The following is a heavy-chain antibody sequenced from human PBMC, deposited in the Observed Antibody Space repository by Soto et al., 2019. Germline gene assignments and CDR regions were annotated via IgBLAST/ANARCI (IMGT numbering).Heavy chain of an antibody. Sequence: QVQLQESGPGLVKPSETLSLTCTVSGGSISSYYWSWIRQPPGKGLEWIGYIYYSGSTNYNPSLKSRVTISVDTSKNQFSRKLSSVTAADTAVYYCARTEYSGSYWSYWGQGTLVTVSS. CDR1: GGSISSYY. CDR2: IYYSGST. J-gene: IGHJ4*02. D-gene: IGHD1-26*01. V-gene: IGHV4-59*01. CDR3: ARTEYSGSYWSY.